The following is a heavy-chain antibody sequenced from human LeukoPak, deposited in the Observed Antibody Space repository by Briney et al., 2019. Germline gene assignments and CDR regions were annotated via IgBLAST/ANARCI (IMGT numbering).Heavy chain of an antibody. CDR2: ISGDSVYT. CDR3: VRKLLQYDRDGPSFDY. J-gene: IGHJ4*02. CDR1: GFTFSRYW. V-gene: IGHV3-21*04. Sequence: GGSLRLSCAASGFTFSRYWMHWVRQAPGKGLEWVSAISGDSVYTYYTDSAKGRFTISRDNSKYTLYLQLNNLRAEDTAVYYCVRKLLQYDRDGPSFDYWGQGTLVTVSS. D-gene: IGHD5-24*01.